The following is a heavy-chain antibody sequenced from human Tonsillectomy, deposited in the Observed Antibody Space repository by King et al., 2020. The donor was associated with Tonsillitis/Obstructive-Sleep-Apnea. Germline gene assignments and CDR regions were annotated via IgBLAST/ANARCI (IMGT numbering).Heavy chain of an antibody. J-gene: IGHJ4*02. CDR1: GFTFSSYW. CDR3: ARTPPPTTVTTFDY. CDR2: INSDGSST. Sequence: VQLVESGGGLVQPGGSLRLSCAASGFTFSSYWMHWVRQAPGKGLVWFSRINSDGSSTSYADSVKGRFTISRDNAKNTLYLQMNSLRAEDTAVYSCARTPPPTTVTTFDYWGQGTLVTVSS. V-gene: IGHV3-74*01. D-gene: IGHD4-17*01.